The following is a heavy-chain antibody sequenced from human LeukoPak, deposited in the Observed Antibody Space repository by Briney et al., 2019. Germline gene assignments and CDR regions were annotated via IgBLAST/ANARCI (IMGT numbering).Heavy chain of an antibody. CDR2: IYYSGST. D-gene: IGHD7-27*01. CDR1: GGSVSSDSYF. V-gene: IGHV4-61*01. J-gene: IGHJ4*02. Sequence: SETLSLTCTASGGSVSSDSYFWSWIRQPPGRGLEWIGYIYYSGSTNYNPSLKSRVTISVDTSKNQFSLKLSSVTAADTAVYYCARDPGARRGYYFDCWGQGTLVTVSS. CDR3: ARDPGARRGYYFDC.